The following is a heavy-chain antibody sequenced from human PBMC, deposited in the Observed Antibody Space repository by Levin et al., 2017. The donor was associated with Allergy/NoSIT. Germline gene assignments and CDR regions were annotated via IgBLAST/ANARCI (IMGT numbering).Heavy chain of an antibody. Sequence: GGSLRLSCAASGFTFSSYAMSWVRQAPGKGLEWVSTISNSGGSTYYADPVKGRFTISRDNSKNTLYLQMNSLRAEDTAVYYCAKDRGDCSSTSCSESYIWGQGTMVTVSS. J-gene: IGHJ3*02. D-gene: IGHD2-2*01. CDR3: AKDRGDCSSTSCSESYI. V-gene: IGHV3-23*01. CDR2: ISNSGGST. CDR1: GFTFSSYA.